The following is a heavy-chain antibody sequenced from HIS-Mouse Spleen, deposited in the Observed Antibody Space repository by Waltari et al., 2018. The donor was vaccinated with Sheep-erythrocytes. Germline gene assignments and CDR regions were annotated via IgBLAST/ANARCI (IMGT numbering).Heavy chain of an antibody. Sequence: QVQLVQSGAEVKKPGASVKVSCKASGYTFTGYYMHWVRQAPGQGLEWMGWINPNSGGTNYAQKFQGRVTMTRDTSISTAYMELSRLRSDDTAVYYCARDQGREICSSTGCYKQGIAAAGTFDYWGQGTLVTVSS. CDR3: ARDQGREICSSTGCYKQGIAAAGTFDY. CDR1: GYTFTGYY. V-gene: IGHV1-2*02. CDR2: INPNSGGT. D-gene: IGHD2-2*02. J-gene: IGHJ4*02.